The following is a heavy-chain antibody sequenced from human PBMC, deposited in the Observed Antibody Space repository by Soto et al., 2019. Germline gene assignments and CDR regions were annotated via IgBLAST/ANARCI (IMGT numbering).Heavy chain of an antibody. CDR3: ASSPYGDSTGYFDL. J-gene: IGHJ2*01. CDR1: GFTFSSYA. CDR2: ISYDGSNK. Sequence: QVPLVESGGGVVQPGRSLRLSCAASGFTFSSYAMHWVRQAPGKGLEWVAVISYDGSNKYYADSVKGRFTISRDNSKNTLYLQMNSLRAEDTAVDYCASSPYGDSTGYFDLWGRGTLVTVSS. D-gene: IGHD4-17*01. V-gene: IGHV3-30-3*01.